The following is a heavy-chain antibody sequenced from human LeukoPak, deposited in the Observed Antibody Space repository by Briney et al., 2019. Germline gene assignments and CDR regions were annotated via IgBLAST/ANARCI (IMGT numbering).Heavy chain of an antibody. D-gene: IGHD3-22*01. CDR1: GFTVSTNY. CDR3: AREYYDSSGYYKYFFDY. Sequence: GGSLRLSCAASGFTVSTNYMSWVRQAPGKGLEWVSVIYSGGSTFYADSVKGRFTISRDNSKNTLFLQMNSLRAEDTAVYCCAREYYDSSGYYKYFFDYWGQGTLVTVSS. V-gene: IGHV3-66*01. J-gene: IGHJ4*02. CDR2: IYSGGST.